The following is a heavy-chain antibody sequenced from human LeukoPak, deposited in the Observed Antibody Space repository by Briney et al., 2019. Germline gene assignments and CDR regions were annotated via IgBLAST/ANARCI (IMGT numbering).Heavy chain of an antibody. CDR2: IYTSGST. Sequence: PSETLSLTCTVSGGSISSYYWSWIRQPAGKGLEWIGRIYTSGSTNYNPSLKSRVTMSVDTSKNQFSLKLSSVTAADTAVYYCARSLAAAGPIMHSKRGNNWFDPWGQGTLVTVSS. V-gene: IGHV4-4*07. D-gene: IGHD6-13*01. J-gene: IGHJ5*02. CDR3: ARSLAAAGPIMHSKRGNNWFDP. CDR1: GGSISSYY.